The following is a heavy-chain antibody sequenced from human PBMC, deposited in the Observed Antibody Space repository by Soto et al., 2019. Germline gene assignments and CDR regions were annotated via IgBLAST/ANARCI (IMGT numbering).Heavy chain of an antibody. CDR1: GGSFSGYY. J-gene: IGHJ6*02. Sequence: SETLSLTCAVYGGSFSGYYWSWIRQPPGKGLEWIGEINHSGSTNYNPSLKSRVTISVDTSKNQFSLKLSSVTAADTAVYYCARGYCTNGVCSAHYYYGMDVWGQGTTVTASS. CDR3: ARGYCTNGVCSAHYYYGMDV. V-gene: IGHV4-34*01. CDR2: INHSGST. D-gene: IGHD2-8*01.